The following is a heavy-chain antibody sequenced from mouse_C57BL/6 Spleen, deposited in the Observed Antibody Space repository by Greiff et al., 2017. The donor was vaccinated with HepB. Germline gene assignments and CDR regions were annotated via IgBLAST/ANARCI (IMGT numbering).Heavy chain of an antibody. J-gene: IGHJ2*01. CDR3: ARWGGSSPFDY. Sequence: VKLQESGAELVKPGASVKISCKASGYAFSSYWMNWVKQRPGKGLEWIGQIYPGDGDTNYNGKFKGKATLTADKSSSTAYMQLSSLTSEDSAVYFCARWGGSSPFDYWGQGTTLTVSS. CDR2: IYPGDGDT. D-gene: IGHD1-1*01. V-gene: IGHV1-80*01. CDR1: GYAFSSYW.